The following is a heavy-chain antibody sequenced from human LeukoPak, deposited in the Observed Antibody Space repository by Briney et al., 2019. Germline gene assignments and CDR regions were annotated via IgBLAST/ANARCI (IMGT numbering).Heavy chain of an antibody. V-gene: IGHV3-9*03. CDR1: GFTFDDYA. J-gene: IGHJ4*02. D-gene: IGHD1-14*01. CDR2: ISWNSGSI. CDR3: AKDTEAVGSLGYFDY. Sequence: TGRSLRLSCAASGFTFDDYAMHWVRQAPGKGLEWVSGISWNSGSIGYADSVKGRFTISRDNAKNSLYLQMNSLRAEDMALYYCAKDTEAVGSLGYFDYWGPGTLVTVSS.